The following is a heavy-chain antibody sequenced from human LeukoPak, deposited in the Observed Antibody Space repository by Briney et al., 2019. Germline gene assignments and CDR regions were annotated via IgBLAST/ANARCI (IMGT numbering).Heavy chain of an antibody. D-gene: IGHD3-3*01. J-gene: IGHJ3*02. CDR2: MNPSGGNT. CDR3: TRAWSGGSDAFDI. CDR1: GYTFSNYD. Sequence: ASVKVSCKASGYTFSNYDINWVRRATGQGLEWMGWMNPSGGNTGYAQKFQGRVTMTWSTSMTTAYMELSSLRSEDTAMYYCTRAWSGGSDAFDIWGQGTMVTVSS. V-gene: IGHV1-8*01.